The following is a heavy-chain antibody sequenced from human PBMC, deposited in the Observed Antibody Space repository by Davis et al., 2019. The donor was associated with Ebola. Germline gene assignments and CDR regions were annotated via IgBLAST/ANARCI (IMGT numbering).Heavy chain of an antibody. CDR1: GFTFSGSA. J-gene: IGHJ4*02. CDR3: AAMGGYKYGY. CDR2: ISSSSSTI. D-gene: IGHD5-24*01. V-gene: IGHV3-48*02. Sequence: GESLKISCAASGFTFSGSAIHWVRQAPGQGLGWVSYISSSSSTIYYADSVKGRFTISRDNAKNSLYLQMNSLRDEDTAVYYCAAMGGYKYGYWGQGTLVTVSS.